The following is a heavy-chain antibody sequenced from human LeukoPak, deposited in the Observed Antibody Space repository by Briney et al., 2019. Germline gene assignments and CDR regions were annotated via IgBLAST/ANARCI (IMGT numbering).Heavy chain of an antibody. CDR2: IYYSGST. CDR3: ARSLRFGAYNWFDP. V-gene: IGHV4-59*12. D-gene: IGHD3-3*01. CDR1: GGSISSYY. J-gene: IGHJ5*02. Sequence: PSETLSLTCTVSGGSISSYYWSWTRQPPGKGLEWIGYIYYSGSTNYNPSLKSRVTISVDTSKNQFSLKLSSVTAADTAVYYCARSLRFGAYNWFDPWGQGTLVTVSS.